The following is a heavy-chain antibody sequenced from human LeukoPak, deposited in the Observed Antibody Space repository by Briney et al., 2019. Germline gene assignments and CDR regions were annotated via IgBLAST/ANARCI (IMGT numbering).Heavy chain of an antibody. CDR1: GDTFITYT. V-gene: IGHV1-69*04. Sequence: SVKVSCKASGDTFITYTFSWVRQAPGQGLEWMGRVIPSLDVSNYAEKFQGRVTINADKSSSTTYMELTSLRSEDTAMYYCARDHCSRGSCLGGHWGQGTLVTVSS. D-gene: IGHD2-15*01. J-gene: IGHJ4*02. CDR3: ARDHCSRGSCLGGH. CDR2: VIPSLDVS.